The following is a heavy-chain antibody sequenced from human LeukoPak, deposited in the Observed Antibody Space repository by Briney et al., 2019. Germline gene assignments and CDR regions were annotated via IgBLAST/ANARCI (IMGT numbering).Heavy chain of an antibody. CDR1: GFTFSSYA. J-gene: IGHJ4*02. Sequence: GGSLRLSCAASGFTFSSYAMHWVRQAPGKGLEWVANIREDGTEKNYVDSVKGRFTISRDNAKNSLFLQMSNLRDDDTAIYYCARHVGISFWGPGTLVTVSS. D-gene: IGHD7-27*01. CDR2: IREDGTEK. V-gene: IGHV3-7*01. CDR3: ARHVGISF.